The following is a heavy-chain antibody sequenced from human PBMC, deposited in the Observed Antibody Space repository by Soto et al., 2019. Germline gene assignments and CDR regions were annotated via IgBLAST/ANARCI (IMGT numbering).Heavy chain of an antibody. D-gene: IGHD3-22*01. CDR3: ARDEYYDSNNWFEH. CDR1: GGSIRNYY. Sequence: SETLSLTCTVSGGSIRNYYWSWIRQPAGKGLEWIGRVYSTGTTNYNPSLRSRVATSVDTSKNQFSLRLDSVTAADTATYFCARDEYYDSNNWFEHWGLGTLVTVSS. V-gene: IGHV4-4*07. CDR2: VYSTGTT. J-gene: IGHJ5*02.